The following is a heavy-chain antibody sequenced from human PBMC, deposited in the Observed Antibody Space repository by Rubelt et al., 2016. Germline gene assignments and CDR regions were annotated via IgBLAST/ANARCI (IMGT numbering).Heavy chain of an antibody. CDR1: GGSMSDHS. CDR2: QEFGRT. J-gene: IGHJ6*02. D-gene: IGHD6-6*01. CDR3: ASNTKYSNWHGMNA. Sequence: QVYLQESGPGVVKPAETLSLRCTVSGGSMSDHSWSWMRQAPGKGLQWIGNQEFGRTNYNPSFDSRATISVDTSRNQFPLKLSSVNAADTAVYYCASNTKYSNWHGMNAWGQGTTVIVSS. V-gene: IGHV4-59*08.